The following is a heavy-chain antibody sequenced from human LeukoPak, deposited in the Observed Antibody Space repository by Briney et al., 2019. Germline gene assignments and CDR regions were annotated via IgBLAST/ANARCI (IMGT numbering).Heavy chain of an antibody. J-gene: IGHJ6*03. CDR3: ARDGERRLEPPTYYYYYYYMDV. CDR2: ISSNGGST. V-gene: IGHV3-64*01. CDR1: GFTFSSYA. Sequence: GGSLRLSCAASGFTFSSYAMHWVRQAPGKGLEYVSAISSNGGSTYYANSVKGRFTISRDNSKNTLYLQMGSLGAEDMAVYYCARDGERRLEPPTYYYYYYYMDVWGKGTTVTVSS. D-gene: IGHD1-1*01.